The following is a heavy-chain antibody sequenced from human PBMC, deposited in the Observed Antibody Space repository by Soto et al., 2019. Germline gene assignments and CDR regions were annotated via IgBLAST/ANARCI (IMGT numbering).Heavy chain of an antibody. Sequence: GGSLRLSCAASGFTFSVSAMHWVRQASGKGLEWVGRIRSKANSYATAYAASVKGRFTISRDDSKNTAYLQMNSLKTEDPAVYYCTPSRGYDFWSGYYYYYGIDVWGQGTTGAVAS. J-gene: IGHJ6*01. D-gene: IGHD3-3*01. CDR2: IRSKANSYAT. CDR3: TPSRGYDFWSGYYYYYGIDV. V-gene: IGHV3-73*01. CDR1: GFTFSVSA.